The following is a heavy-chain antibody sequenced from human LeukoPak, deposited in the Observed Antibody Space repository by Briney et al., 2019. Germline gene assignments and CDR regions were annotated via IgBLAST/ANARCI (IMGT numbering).Heavy chain of an antibody. D-gene: IGHD3-10*01. CDR2: INGGSGAT. CDR3: AREIYGDKKAKDY. Sequence: ASVKVSCKASGSSISGYYMHWVRQAPGQGLEYMGCINGGSGATTYAQSFQGRVTMTRDTSISTAYMELTRLTYDDTAVYYCAREIYGDKKAKDYWGQGTLVTVSS. CDR1: GSSISGYY. J-gene: IGHJ4*02. V-gene: IGHV1-2*02.